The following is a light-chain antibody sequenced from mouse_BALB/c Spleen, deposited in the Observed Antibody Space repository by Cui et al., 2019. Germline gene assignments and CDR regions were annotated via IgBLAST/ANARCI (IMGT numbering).Light chain of an antibody. CDR2: SGS. J-gene: IGKJ4*01. Sequence: DVQITQSPSYLAASTGETITINCRASKSISKYLAWYQEKPGKTNKLLIYSGSTLQSGIPSRFSGSGSGTDFTLTISSLEPEDVAMYYCQQHNEYPFTFGSGTKLEIK. CDR1: KSISKY. V-gene: IGKV16-104*01. CDR3: QQHNEYPFT.